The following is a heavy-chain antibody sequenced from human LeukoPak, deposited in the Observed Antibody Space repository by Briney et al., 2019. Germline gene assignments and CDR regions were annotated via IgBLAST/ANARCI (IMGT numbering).Heavy chain of an antibody. CDR1: GGSISSYY. CDR3: ARGAAQYSSSPPDY. V-gene: IGHV4-34*01. J-gene: IGHJ4*02. CDR2: INHSGST. Sequence: SETLSLTCTVSGGSISSYYWSWIRQPPGKGLEWIGEINHSGSTNYNPSLKSRVTISVDTSKNQFSLKLSSVTAADTAVYYCARGAAQYSSSPPDYWGQGTLVTVSS. D-gene: IGHD6-13*01.